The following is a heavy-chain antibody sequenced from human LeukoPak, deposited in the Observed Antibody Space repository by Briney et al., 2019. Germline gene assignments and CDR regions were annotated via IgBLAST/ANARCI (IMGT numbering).Heavy chain of an antibody. CDR3: VNYDSSGYYFYY. CDR2: IKQDGSEK. Sequence: GSLRLSCAASGLTFNNYWMNWVRQAPGKGLEWVANIKQDGSEKKYVDSVKGRFTISRDNSKNTLYLQMNSLRAEDTAVYYCVNYDSSGYYFYYWGQGTLVTVSS. CDR1: GLTFNNYW. D-gene: IGHD3-22*01. V-gene: IGHV3-7*03. J-gene: IGHJ4*02.